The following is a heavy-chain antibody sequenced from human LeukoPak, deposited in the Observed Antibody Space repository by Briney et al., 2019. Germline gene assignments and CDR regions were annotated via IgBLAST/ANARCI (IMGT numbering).Heavy chain of an antibody. V-gene: IGHV6-1*01. J-gene: IGHJ4*02. CDR3: ARSPSPYSSGWYFDY. Sequence: SQTLSLTCSIYGDSVSSNSAAWNWIRQSPSRGLEWLGRTYQRSKWYNDYAVSVKSRITINPDISKNQFSLQLNSVTPEDTAVYYCARSPSPYSSGWYFDYWGQGTLVTVSS. D-gene: IGHD6-19*01. CDR1: GDSVSSNSAA. CDR2: TYQRSKWYN.